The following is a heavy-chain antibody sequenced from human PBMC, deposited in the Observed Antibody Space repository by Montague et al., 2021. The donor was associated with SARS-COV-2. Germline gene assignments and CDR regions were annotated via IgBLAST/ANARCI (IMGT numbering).Heavy chain of an antibody. V-gene: IGHV3-20*04. D-gene: IGHD3-16*01. CDR2: INRNGDTK. J-gene: IGHJ4*02. Sequence: SLRLSCAASGFIFDDYGMNWVRQAPGKGLEWVAGINRNGDTKRYADSVRGRFTISRDNAKRSLYLQMNSLRADDTAFYYCARLRGSGAYGAPDAYWGQGTLVIVSS. CDR1: GFIFDDYG. CDR3: ARLRGSGAYGAPDAY.